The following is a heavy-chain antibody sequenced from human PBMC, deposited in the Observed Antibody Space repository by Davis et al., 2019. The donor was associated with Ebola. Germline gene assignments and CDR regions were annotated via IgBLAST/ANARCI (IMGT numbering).Heavy chain of an antibody. Sequence: GESLKISCQGVGYSSPSYWIGWVRQMPGEGLEWMGIIYPGDSDTRYSPSFQVQVTISADKSINTAYLQWSSLKTSDTAIYYCARPLYPTSSTRYCDLSLWGRGTLVTVSS. CDR3: ARPLYPTSSTRYCDLSL. V-gene: IGHV5-51*01. D-gene: IGHD1-26*01. J-gene: IGHJ2*01. CDR1: GYSSPSYW. CDR2: IYPGDSDT.